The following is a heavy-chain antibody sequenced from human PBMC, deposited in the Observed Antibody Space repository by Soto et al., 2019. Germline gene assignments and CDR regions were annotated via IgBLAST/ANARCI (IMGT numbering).Heavy chain of an antibody. Sequence: VGSLRLSCTASGFTFRDHFMDWVRQAPGKGLEWIGISRNEAYSYTTQYAASVIGRFTFSRDDSTNSLYLQMNSLKTEDTAVYFCARRSSNNWFFDLWGRGTLVTVSS. CDR1: GFTFRDHF. J-gene: IGHJ2*01. D-gene: IGHD4-4*01. CDR3: ARRSSNNWFFDL. V-gene: IGHV3-72*01. CDR2: SRNEAYSYTT.